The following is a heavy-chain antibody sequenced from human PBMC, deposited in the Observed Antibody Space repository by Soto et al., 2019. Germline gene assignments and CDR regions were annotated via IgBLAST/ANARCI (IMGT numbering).Heavy chain of an antibody. J-gene: IGHJ4*02. V-gene: IGHV3-21*01. CDR2: ISSSSSYI. CDR3: ARAFRVVVTAFLFDY. CDR1: GFTFSSYS. Sequence: EVQLVESGGGLVKPGGSLRLSCAASGFTFSSYSMNWVRQAPGKGLEWVSSISSSSSYIYYADSVKGRFTISRDNAKNSLYLQMNSLRAEDTAVYYCARAFRVVVTAFLFDYWGQGTLVTVSS. D-gene: IGHD2-21*02.